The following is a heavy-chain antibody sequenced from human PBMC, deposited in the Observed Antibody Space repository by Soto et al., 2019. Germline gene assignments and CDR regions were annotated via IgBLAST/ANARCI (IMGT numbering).Heavy chain of an antibody. CDR2: TYQSGSA. Sequence: SETLALTCTVSGGSISSGGYSWTWIRQSPGKGLEWIGYTYQSGSAYYNPSPKSRVTISVDRSKNQFSLNLTSVTAADTAVYYCARDYYGMDVWGQGTTVPVSS. CDR3: ARDYYGMDV. V-gene: IGHV4-30-2*06. CDR1: GGSISSGGYS. J-gene: IGHJ6*02.